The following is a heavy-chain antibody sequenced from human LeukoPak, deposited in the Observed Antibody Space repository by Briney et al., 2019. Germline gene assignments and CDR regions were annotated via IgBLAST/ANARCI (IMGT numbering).Heavy chain of an antibody. CDR2: ISSSSSYI. CDR3: AREAIGYCSGGTCYSEEYFDS. D-gene: IGHD2-15*01. J-gene: IGHJ4*02. CDR1: GFTFSSYS. V-gene: IGHV3-21*01. Sequence: PGGSLRLSCAASGFTFSSYSMNWVRQASGKGLEWVSSISSSSSYIYSADSVKGRFTISRDNAKNSLYLQMNSLRAEDTAVYYCAREAIGYCSGGTCYSEEYFDSWGQGTLVTVSS.